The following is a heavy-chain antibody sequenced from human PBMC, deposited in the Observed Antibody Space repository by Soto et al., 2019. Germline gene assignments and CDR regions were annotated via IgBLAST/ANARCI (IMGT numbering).Heavy chain of an antibody. D-gene: IGHD3-3*01. J-gene: IGHJ6*02. Sequence: GGSLRLSCAASGFTFSSYSMNWVRQAPGKGLEWVSSISSSSSYIYYADSVKGRFTISRDNAKNSLYLQMNSLRAEDTAVYYCAREQYDFWSGHYSYYYYYGMDVWGQGTTVTVSS. CDR1: GFTFSSYS. V-gene: IGHV3-21*01. CDR3: AREQYDFWSGHYSYYYYYGMDV. CDR2: ISSSSSYI.